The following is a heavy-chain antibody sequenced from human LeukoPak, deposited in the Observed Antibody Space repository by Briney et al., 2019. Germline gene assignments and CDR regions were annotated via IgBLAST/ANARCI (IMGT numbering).Heavy chain of an antibody. V-gene: IGHV1-2*02. CDR1: GYTFTGYY. D-gene: IGHD4-17*01. CDR2: INPNSGGT. Sequence: ASVKVSCEASGYTFTGYYMHWVRQAPGQGLEWMGWINPNSGGTNYAQKFQGRVTMTRDTSISTAYMELSRLRSDDTAVYYCARDGEGHGDYFLYNWFDPWGQGTLVTVSS. J-gene: IGHJ5*02. CDR3: ARDGEGHGDYFLYNWFDP.